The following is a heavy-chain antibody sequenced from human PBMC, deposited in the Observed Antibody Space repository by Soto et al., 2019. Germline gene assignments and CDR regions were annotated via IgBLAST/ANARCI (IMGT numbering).Heavy chain of an antibody. V-gene: IGHV3-21*01. CDR2: ISSSSSYI. D-gene: IGHD3-22*01. J-gene: IGHJ5*02. CDR1: GFTFSSYS. Sequence: GSLRLSCAASGFTFSSYSMNWVRQAPGKGLEWVSSISSSSSYIYYADSVKGRFTISRDNAKNSLYLQMNSLRAEDTAVYYCARDLNDGYYYDSSGYYYSSWFDPWGQGTLVTVSS. CDR3: ARDLNDGYYYDSSGYYYSSWFDP.